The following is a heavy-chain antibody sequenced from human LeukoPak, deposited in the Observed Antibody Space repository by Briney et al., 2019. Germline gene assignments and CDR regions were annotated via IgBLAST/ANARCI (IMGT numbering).Heavy chain of an antibody. CDR3: AKDRSGDHHSSLVFDY. Sequence: QTGGSLRLSCAASGFTFSSYAMSWVRQAPGKGLEWVSAISGSGGSTYYADSVKGRFTISRDNSKNTLYLQMNSLRAEDTAVYYCAKDRSGDHHSSLVFDYWGQGTLVTVSS. CDR1: GFTFSSYA. D-gene: IGHD6-19*01. J-gene: IGHJ4*02. V-gene: IGHV3-23*01. CDR2: ISGSGGST.